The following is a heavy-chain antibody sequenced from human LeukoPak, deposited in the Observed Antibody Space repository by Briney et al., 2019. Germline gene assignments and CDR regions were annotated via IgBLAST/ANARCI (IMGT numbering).Heavy chain of an antibody. CDR1: GFTFSSYG. Sequence: GGSLRLSCAASGFTFSSYGMSWVRQAPGKGLEWVSSISSSSSYIYYADSVKGRFTISRDNAKNSLYLQMNSLRAEDTAVYYCARDSTVIIDYWGQGTLVTVSS. J-gene: IGHJ4*02. D-gene: IGHD4-17*01. CDR3: ARDSTVIIDY. V-gene: IGHV3-21*04. CDR2: ISSSSSYI.